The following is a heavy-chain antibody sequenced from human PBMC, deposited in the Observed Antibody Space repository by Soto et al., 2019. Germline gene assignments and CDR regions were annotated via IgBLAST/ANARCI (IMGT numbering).Heavy chain of an antibody. Sequence: ASVKVSCKASGGTFSSYAISWVRQAPGQGLEWMGGIIPIFGTANYAQKFQGRVTITADESTSTAYMELRSLRSDDTAVYYCAREMDYDSSGYYGLNALDIWGQGTTVTV. D-gene: IGHD3-22*01. J-gene: IGHJ3*02. V-gene: IGHV1-69*13. CDR3: AREMDYDSSGYYGLNALDI. CDR2: IIPIFGTA. CDR1: GGTFSSYA.